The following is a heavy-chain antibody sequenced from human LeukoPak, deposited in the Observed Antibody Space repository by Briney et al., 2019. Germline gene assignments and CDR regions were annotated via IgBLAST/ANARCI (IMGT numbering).Heavy chain of an antibody. Sequence: GGSLKLSCAASGLTFSSNDMTWVRQGPGKGLEWVSSISSSSSYIYYADSVKGRFTISRDNAKNSLYLQMNSLRAEDTAVYYCARVGPPPDYWGQGTLVTVSS. D-gene: IGHD3-16*01. J-gene: IGHJ4*02. CDR1: GLTFSSND. CDR3: ARVGPPPDY. V-gene: IGHV3-21*01. CDR2: ISSSSSYI.